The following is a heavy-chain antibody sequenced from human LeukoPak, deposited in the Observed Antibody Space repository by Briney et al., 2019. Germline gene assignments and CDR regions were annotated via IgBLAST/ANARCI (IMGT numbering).Heavy chain of an antibody. J-gene: IGHJ4*02. V-gene: IGHV1-3*01. D-gene: IGHD5-12*01. CDR2: INAGNGNT. CDR1: GGTFSSYA. Sequence: ASVKVSCKASGGTFSSYAISWVRQAPGQRLEWMGWINAGNGNTKYSQKFQGRVTITRDTSASTAYMELSSLRSEDTAVYYCARDGAGYSGYDYLFDYWGQGTLVTVSS. CDR3: ARDGAGYSGYDYLFDY.